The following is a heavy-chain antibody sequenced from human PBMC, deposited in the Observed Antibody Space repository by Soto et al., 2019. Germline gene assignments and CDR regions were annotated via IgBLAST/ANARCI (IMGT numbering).Heavy chain of an antibody. J-gene: IGHJ5*02. V-gene: IGHV4-4*02. D-gene: IGHD3-9*01. CDR2: IYHSGST. Sequence: ETLSLTCAVSGGSISISNWWSWVRQPPGKGLEWIGEIYHSGSTNYNPSLKSRVTISVDKSKNQFSLKLSSVTAADTAVYYCARGSTGYLNWFDPRGQGTLVTVSS. CDR3: ARGSTGYLNWFDP. CDR1: GGSISISNW.